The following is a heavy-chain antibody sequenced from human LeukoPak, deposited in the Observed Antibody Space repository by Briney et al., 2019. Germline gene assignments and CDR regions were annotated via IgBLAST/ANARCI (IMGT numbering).Heavy chain of an antibody. D-gene: IGHD1-1*01. V-gene: IGHV3-53*01. CDR2: LYNAGST. CDR3: TKDPWKLQQPQGPIDY. CDR1: GFTVSNKY. Sequence: PGGSLRLSCVAPGFTVSNKYMSWVRQAPGKGLERVSVLYNAGSTYYADSVKGRFTISRDNSRNTPYLQMDSLRAEDTALYYCTKDPWKLQQPQGPIDYWGQGTLVTVSS. J-gene: IGHJ4*02.